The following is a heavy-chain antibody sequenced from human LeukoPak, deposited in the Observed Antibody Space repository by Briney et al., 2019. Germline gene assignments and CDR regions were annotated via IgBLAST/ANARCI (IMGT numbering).Heavy chain of an antibody. V-gene: IGHV4-34*01. CDR2: INHSGST. D-gene: IGHD6-13*01. J-gene: IGHJ4*02. CDR1: GGSFSGYC. CDR3: ARRPGYSSSWYRN. Sequence: SETLSLTCAVYGGSFSGYCWSWIRQPPGKGLEWIGEINHSGSTNYNPSLKSRVTISVDTSKNQFSLKLSSVTAADTAVYYCARRPGYSSSWYRNWGQGTLVTVSS.